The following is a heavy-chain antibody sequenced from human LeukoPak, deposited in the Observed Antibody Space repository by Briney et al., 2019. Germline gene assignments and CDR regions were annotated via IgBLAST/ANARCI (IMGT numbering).Heavy chain of an antibody. D-gene: IGHD3-10*01. J-gene: IGHJ6*04. CDR2: IYYSRST. V-gene: IGHV4-31*03. CDR3: ARSYGSGSSYGMDV. Sequence: SETLSLTCTVSGGSISSGGYYWSWIRQHPGKGLEWIGYIYYSRSTYYNPSLKSRVTISVDTSKNQFSLKLGSVTAADTAVYYCARSYGSGSSYGMDVWGKGTTVTVSS. CDR1: GGSISSGGYY.